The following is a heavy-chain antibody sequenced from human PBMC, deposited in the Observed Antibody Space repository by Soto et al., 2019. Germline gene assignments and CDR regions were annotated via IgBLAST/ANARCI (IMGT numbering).Heavy chain of an antibody. CDR3: PRGNGQPLGGCFDP. CDR1: GGTFSSYA. CDR2: IIPIFGTA. J-gene: IGHJ5*02. Sequence: QVQLVQSGAEVKKPGSSVKVSCKASGGTFSSYAISWVRQAPGQGLEWMGGIIPIFGTANYAQKFQGRVTITADESTRTDYMELRSLRSEDTAVYYCPRGNGQPLGGCFDPWGQGTLVTVSS. D-gene: IGHD6-13*01. V-gene: IGHV1-69*01.